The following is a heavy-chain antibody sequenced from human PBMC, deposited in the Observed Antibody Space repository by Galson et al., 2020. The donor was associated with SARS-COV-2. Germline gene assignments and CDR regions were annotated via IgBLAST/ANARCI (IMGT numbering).Heavy chain of an antibody. Sequence: GGSLRLSCLTSGFIFSDYEMNWLRQAPGKGLEWVSYIDDSGRTIYNADSVRGRFTISRDNAKNSLYLQMNSLRVEDTATYYCARDPGGYGSGRHNHYGLDAWGQGITVTVSS. CDR2: IDDSGRTI. V-gene: IGHV3-48*03. J-gene: IGHJ6*02. CDR3: ARDPGGYGSGRHNHYGLDA. D-gene: IGHD3-10*01. CDR1: GFIFSDYE.